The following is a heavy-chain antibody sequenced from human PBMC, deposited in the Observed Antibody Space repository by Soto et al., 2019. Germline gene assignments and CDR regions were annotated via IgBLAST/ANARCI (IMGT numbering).Heavy chain of an antibody. V-gene: IGHV1-69*01. Sequence: QVQLVQSGAEVRKPGSSVKVSCKASGGTFSSYAISWVRQAPGQGLEWMGGVIPIFGTANYAQKFQGRVTITADESTSTAYMELSSLRSEDTAVYYCARDIQNHFPDCTYGVCYGMDVWGQGTTVTVSS. CDR2: VIPIFGTA. D-gene: IGHD2-8*01. J-gene: IGHJ6*02. CDR1: GGTFSSYA. CDR3: ARDIQNHFPDCTYGVCYGMDV.